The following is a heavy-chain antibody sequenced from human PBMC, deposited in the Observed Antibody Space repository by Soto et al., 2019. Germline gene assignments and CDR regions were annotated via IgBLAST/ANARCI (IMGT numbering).Heavy chain of an antibody. J-gene: IGHJ6*02. CDR3: AKEQGSHYDFWSGYYLSYYYYGMDV. D-gene: IGHD3-3*01. Sequence: PGGSLRLSCAASGFTFSIYGMHWVRHAPGKGLEWVAVISYDGSNKYYADSVKGRFTISRDNSKNTLYLQMNSLRAEDTAVYYCAKEQGSHYDFWSGYYLSYYYYGMDVWGQGTTVTVSS. V-gene: IGHV3-30*18. CDR2: ISYDGSNK. CDR1: GFTFSIYG.